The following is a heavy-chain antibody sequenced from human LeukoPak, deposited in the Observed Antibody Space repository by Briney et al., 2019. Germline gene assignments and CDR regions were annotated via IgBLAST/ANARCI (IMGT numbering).Heavy chain of an antibody. CDR3: ARLTWEGYCSSTSCPPGDY. CDR1: GYTFTSYG. Sequence: ASVKVSCKASGYTFTSYGIRWVRQAPGQGLEWMGWISAHNGNSNYAQKLQGRVTMTTDTSTSTAYMELRSLRSDDTAVYYCARLTWEGYCSSTSCPPGDYWGQGTLVTVSS. J-gene: IGHJ4*02. V-gene: IGHV1-18*01. CDR2: ISAHNGNS. D-gene: IGHD2-2*01.